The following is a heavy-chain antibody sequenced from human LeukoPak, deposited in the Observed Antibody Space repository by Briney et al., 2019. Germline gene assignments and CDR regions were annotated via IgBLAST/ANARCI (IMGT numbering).Heavy chain of an antibody. Sequence: GRSLRLSSAPSALTFSSHWMHWVRQAPGGGLVWVSRINSDGSITTYAESAQGRFTISGDNAKNTLYLQMNSLRVEDTAVYYCARDYKWDPRDYWGQRALVTVSS. CDR2: INSDGSIT. V-gene: IGHV3-74*01. CDR1: ALTFSSHW. J-gene: IGHJ4*02. CDR3: ARDYKWDPRDY. D-gene: IGHD1-1*01.